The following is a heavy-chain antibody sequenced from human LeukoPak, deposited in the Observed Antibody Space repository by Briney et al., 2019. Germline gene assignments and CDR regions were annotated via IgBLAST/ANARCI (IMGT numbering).Heavy chain of an antibody. Sequence: PGGSLRLSCVVSGFTFRDHYMAWIRQAPGQGLEWIAYIGTRGRPLYFADSVKGRFSASRDDGVNSLFLQMEGLTVEGTAIYYCARRALGPIGAFDHWGQGALVTVSS. J-gene: IGHJ4*02. CDR2: IGTRGRPL. CDR1: GFTFRDHY. V-gene: IGHV3-11*01. D-gene: IGHD5-12*01. CDR3: ARRALGPIGAFDH.